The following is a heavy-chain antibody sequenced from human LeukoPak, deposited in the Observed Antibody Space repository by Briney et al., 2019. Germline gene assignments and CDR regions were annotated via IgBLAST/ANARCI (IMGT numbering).Heavy chain of an antibody. CDR3: ARSRSGYDYAVYDY. Sequence: DPSQTLSLTCTVSGGSISSGSYYWSWIRQPAGKGLEWIGRIYTSGSTNYNPSLKSRVTISVDTSKNQFSLKLSSVTAADTAVYYCARSRSGYDYAVYDYWGQGTLVTVSS. D-gene: IGHD5-12*01. J-gene: IGHJ4*02. V-gene: IGHV4-61*02. CDR1: GGSISSGSYY. CDR2: IYTSGST.